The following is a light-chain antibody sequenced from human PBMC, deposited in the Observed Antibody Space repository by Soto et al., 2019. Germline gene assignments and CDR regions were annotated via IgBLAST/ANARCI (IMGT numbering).Light chain of an antibody. CDR2: EGS. Sequence: QSALTQPASVSGSPGQSITISCTGTSSDVGSYNLVSWYQQHPGKAPKLMIYEGSKRPSGVSNRFSGSKSGNTASLTISGLQAEDEAGYYCCSYAGSSPSVFGTGTKVTVL. J-gene: IGLJ1*01. CDR3: CSYAGSSPSV. V-gene: IGLV2-23*01. CDR1: SSDVGSYNL.